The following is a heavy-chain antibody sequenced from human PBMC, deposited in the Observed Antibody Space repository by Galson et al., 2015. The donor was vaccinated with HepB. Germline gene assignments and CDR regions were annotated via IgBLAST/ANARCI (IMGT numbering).Heavy chain of an antibody. CDR1: GYTFTSYD. CDR2: MNPNSGNT. V-gene: IGHV1-8*01. J-gene: IGHJ6*02. D-gene: IGHD6-6*01. Sequence: SVKVSCKASGYTFTSYDINWVRQATGQGLEWMGWMNPNSGNTGYAQKFQGRVTMTRNTSISTAYMELSSLRSEDTAVYYCGIAARLDYYYGMDVWAKGPRSPSP. CDR3: GIAARLDYYYGMDV.